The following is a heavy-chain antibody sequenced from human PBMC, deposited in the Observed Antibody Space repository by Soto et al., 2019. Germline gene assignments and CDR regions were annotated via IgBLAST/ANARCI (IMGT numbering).Heavy chain of an antibody. Sequence: SETLSLTCTVSGGSISSGGYYWSWIRQHPGKGLEWIGYIYYSGSTYYNPSLKSRVTISVDTSKNQFSLKLSSVTAADTAVYYCARREPGMGMDVWGQGTTVTVSS. CDR2: IYYSGST. J-gene: IGHJ6*02. D-gene: IGHD1-26*01. CDR1: GGSISSGGYY. V-gene: IGHV4-31*03. CDR3: ARREPGMGMDV.